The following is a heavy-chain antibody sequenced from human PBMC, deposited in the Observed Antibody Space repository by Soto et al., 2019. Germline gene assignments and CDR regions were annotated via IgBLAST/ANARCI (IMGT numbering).Heavy chain of an antibody. CDR1: GDSVSSNSAA. V-gene: IGHV6-1*01. Sequence: SQTLSLTCAISGDSVSSNSAAWNWIMQSPSRCLEWLGRTYYRSKWYNDYAVSVKSRITINPDTSKNQFSLQLNSVTPEDTAVYYCARVRSIAARSYYYYGMDVWGQGTTVTVSS. CDR2: TYYRSKWYN. J-gene: IGHJ6*02. CDR3: ARVRSIAARSYYYYGMDV. D-gene: IGHD6-6*01.